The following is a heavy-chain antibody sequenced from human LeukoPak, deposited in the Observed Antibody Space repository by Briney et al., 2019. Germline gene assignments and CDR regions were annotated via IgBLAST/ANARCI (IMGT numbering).Heavy chain of an antibody. J-gene: IGHJ3*02. D-gene: IGHD3-10*01. Sequence: GRSLRLSCAASGFTFSSYAMHWVRQAPGKGLEWVAVISYDGSNKYYADSVKGRFTISRDNSKNTLYLQMNSLRAEDTAVYYCARGATFGPDAFDIWGQGTMVTVSS. CDR3: ARGATFGPDAFDI. V-gene: IGHV3-30-3*01. CDR2: ISYDGSNK. CDR1: GFTFSSYA.